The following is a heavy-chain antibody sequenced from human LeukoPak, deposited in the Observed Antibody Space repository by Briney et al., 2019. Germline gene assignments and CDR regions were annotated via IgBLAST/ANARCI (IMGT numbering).Heavy chain of an antibody. CDR1: GFTLSSYS. V-gene: IGHV3-21*01. D-gene: IGHD5-18*01. J-gene: IGHJ6*02. Sequence: GGSLRLSCAASGFTLSSYSMNWVRQAPGKGLEWVSSISSSSYIYYADSVKGRFTISRDNARNSLYLQMNSLRAEDTAVYYCASLYSYEFSTGYYYGMDVWGQGTTVTVSS. CDR2: ISSSSYI. CDR3: ASLYSYEFSTGYYYGMDV.